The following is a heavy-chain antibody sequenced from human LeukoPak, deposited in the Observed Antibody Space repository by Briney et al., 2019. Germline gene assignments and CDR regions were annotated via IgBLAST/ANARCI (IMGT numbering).Heavy chain of an antibody. J-gene: IGHJ4*01. CDR2: LSGSGITT. Sequence: GGSLRLSCAASGFTLRNSAMSWVRQAPGKGLEWVSTLSGSGITTYYADSVKGRFTISRDNSKNMLYLQMNSLRAEDTAVYYCAKGIYSSGWSYFDYWGHGTLVTDSS. CDR1: GFTLRNSA. D-gene: IGHD6-19*01. CDR3: AKGIYSSGWSYFDY. V-gene: IGHV3-23*01.